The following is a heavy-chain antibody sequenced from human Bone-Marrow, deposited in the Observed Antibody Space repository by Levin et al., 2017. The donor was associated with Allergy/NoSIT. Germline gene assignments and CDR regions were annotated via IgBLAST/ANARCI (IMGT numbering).Heavy chain of an antibody. J-gene: IGHJ6*03. CDR1: DGSLSGFY. CDR2: ISHSATT. V-gene: IGHV4-34*01. Sequence: SQTLSLTCSVSDGSLSGFYWSWIRQSPGRGLEWIGEISHSATTTYSPSLKSRVSMSIDPSRNQFSLRLTSVTAADTAVYYCARGLNFMVRGRFIAWYMDVWGKETTVTVTS. D-gene: IGHD3-10*01. CDR3: ARGLNFMVRGRFIAWYMDV.